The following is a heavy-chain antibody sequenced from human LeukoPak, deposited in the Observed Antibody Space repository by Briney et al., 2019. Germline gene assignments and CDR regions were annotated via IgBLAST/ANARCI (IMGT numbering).Heavy chain of an antibody. V-gene: IGHV1-2*06. D-gene: IGHD3-22*01. J-gene: IGHJ4*02. CDR1: GYTITGYY. CDR2: INPKTGDT. Sequence: ASVKVSCTASGYTITGYYMHWVRQDPGQGLEWMGRINPKTGDTNSARKFQGRVTITRHTSISTVYMALTRLPSDHTAVYYCARDRGDDTVSYFDYWGQGTLVPVSS. CDR3: ARDRGDDTVSYFDY.